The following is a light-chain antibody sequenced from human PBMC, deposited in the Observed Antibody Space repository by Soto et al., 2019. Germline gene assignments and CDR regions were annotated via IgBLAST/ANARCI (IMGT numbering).Light chain of an antibody. V-gene: IGLV2-14*01. J-gene: IGLJ1*01. Sequence: QSALTQPASVSGSPGQSITISCTGTSSDVGGYHYVSWYQQHPGKAPKLMIYEVSNRPSGVSNRFSGSKSGNTASLTISGLQAEDEAHYYCSSYTSSSTHYVFGTGTKLPS. CDR1: SSDVGGYHY. CDR2: EVS. CDR3: SSYTSSSTHYV.